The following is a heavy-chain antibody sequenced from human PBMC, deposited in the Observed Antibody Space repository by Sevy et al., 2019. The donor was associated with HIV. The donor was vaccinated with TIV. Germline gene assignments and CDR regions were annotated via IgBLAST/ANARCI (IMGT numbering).Heavy chain of an antibody. CDR1: GFTSGYTFTDYY. J-gene: IGHJ4*02. D-gene: IGHD3-10*01. Sequence: GGSLRLSCAASGFTSGYTFTDYYMSWIRQAPGKGLEWIGYISGSGSTKRCASSMEGRFTISRDNSMDSLYLQMNSLRGEDTAVYYCAQWWGELFVESWGQGTLVTVSS. CDR3: AQWWGELFVES. CDR2: ISGSGSTK. V-gene: IGHV3-11*04.